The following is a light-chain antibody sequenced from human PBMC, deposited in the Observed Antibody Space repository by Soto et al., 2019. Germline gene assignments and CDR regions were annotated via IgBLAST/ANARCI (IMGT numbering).Light chain of an antibody. V-gene: IGKV3-11*01. CDR2: DAS. Sequence: EIVLTQSPATLSLSPGERATLSCRASQSVSSYLAWYQQKPGQAPRLLIYDASNRATGIPGRFSVSGSGTDFTLAISSLEPEDFAVYYCQERSNWPPYTFGQGTKLEIK. CDR1: QSVSSY. CDR3: QERSNWPPYT. J-gene: IGKJ2*01.